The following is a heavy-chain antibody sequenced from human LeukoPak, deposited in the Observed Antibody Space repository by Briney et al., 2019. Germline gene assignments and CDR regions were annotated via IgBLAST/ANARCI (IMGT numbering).Heavy chain of an antibody. CDR1: GFTFSSFE. Sequence: GGSLRPSCAASGFTFSSFEMNWVRQAPGKGLDWVSYISSSGNTIYYADSVKGRFTISRDNAKNSLYLQMNSLRAEDTAVYYCARDLLWSGYYSRYYYMDVWGKGTTVTVSS. V-gene: IGHV3-48*03. J-gene: IGHJ6*03. D-gene: IGHD3-3*01. CDR2: ISSSGNTI. CDR3: ARDLLWSGYYSRYYYMDV.